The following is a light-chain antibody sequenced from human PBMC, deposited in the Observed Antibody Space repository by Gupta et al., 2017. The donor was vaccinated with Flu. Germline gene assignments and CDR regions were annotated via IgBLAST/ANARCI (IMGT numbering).Light chain of an antibody. CDR1: QSVSSRY. Sequence: EIVLTQSPGTLSLSPGERATLSCGASQSVSSRYLAWSQQKPGQAPRLLIYGAFNRATGITDRFRGSGSGTDFTLTISRLEPEDFAVYYWQQFGSSPAWAFGQGTKVEIK. CDR2: GAF. CDR3: QQFGSSPAWA. J-gene: IGKJ1*01. V-gene: IGKV3-20*01.